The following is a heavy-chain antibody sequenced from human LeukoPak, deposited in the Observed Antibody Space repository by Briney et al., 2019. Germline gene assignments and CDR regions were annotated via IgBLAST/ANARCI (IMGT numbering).Heavy chain of an antibody. CDR1: GGSFSVYY. V-gene: IGHV4-34*01. J-gene: IGHJ4*01. D-gene: IGHD3-22*01. CDR2: INHSGST. CDR3: ARVQDFETRGYYLGY. Sequence: PSETLSLTCAVYGGSFSVYYWNWIRQPPGKGLEWIGEINHSGSTNYDPSLKSRVTMSGDTFKNQFSLTMSSMTAADTAVYYCARVQDFETRGYYLGYWGHGTLVTVSS.